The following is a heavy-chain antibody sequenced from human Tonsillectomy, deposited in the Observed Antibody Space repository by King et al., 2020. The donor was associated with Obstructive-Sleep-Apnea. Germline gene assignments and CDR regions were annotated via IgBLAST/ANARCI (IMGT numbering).Heavy chain of an antibody. J-gene: IGHJ3*02. Sequence: VQLQESGPGLVKPSETLSLTCTVSGGSISSYSWTWIRQPPGKGLEWIGYIYNTGGTNYNPSLKSRVTISIDTSKNQFSLKLSSVTAADTAVYYCARVWSTVVTNDAFDIWGQGTMVTVSS. CDR3: ARVWSTVVTNDAFDI. D-gene: IGHD4-23*01. CDR1: GGSISSYS. CDR2: IYNTGGT. V-gene: IGHV4-59*01.